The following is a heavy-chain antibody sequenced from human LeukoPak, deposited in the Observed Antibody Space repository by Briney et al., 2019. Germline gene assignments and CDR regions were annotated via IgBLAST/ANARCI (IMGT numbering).Heavy chain of an antibody. J-gene: IGHJ6*02. V-gene: IGHV1-58*01. CDR3: AALSDYFYFALDV. CDR2: IVVGSGNT. Sequence: GASVKVSCKASGYTFTSYYLYWVRQARGQRLEWVGWIVVGSGNTYYAQNFQDRVTISRDMSTSTAYMEVRSLTSEDTATYYCAALSDYFYFALDVWGQGTTVTVSS. CDR1: GYTFTSYY. D-gene: IGHD2/OR15-2a*01.